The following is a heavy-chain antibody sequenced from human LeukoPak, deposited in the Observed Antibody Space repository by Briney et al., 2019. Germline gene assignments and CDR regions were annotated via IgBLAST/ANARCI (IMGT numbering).Heavy chain of an antibody. CDR2: IWYDGSNK. D-gene: IGHD5-18*01. V-gene: IGHV3-33*08. J-gene: IGHJ4*02. CDR1: GFTFSNAW. Sequence: RGSLRLSCAASGFTFSNAWMSWVRQAPGKGLEWVALIWYDGSNKYYADSVKGRFTISRDNSKNTLYLQMNSLRAEDTAVYYCARDLQAMFDYWGQGTLVTVSS. CDR3: ARDLQAMFDY.